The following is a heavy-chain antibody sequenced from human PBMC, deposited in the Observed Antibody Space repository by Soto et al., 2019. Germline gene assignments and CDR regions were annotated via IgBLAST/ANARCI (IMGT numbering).Heavy chain of an antibody. CDR2: INHSGST. CDR3: ARDTVTTIDY. D-gene: IGHD4-17*01. CDR1: GGSFSGYY. Sequence: PSETLSLTCAVYGGSFSGYYWSWIRQPPGKGLEWIGEINHSGSTNYNPSLKSRVTISVDTSKNQFSLKLSSVTAADTAVYYCARDTVTTIDYWGQGTLVTAPQ. V-gene: IGHV4-34*01. J-gene: IGHJ4*02.